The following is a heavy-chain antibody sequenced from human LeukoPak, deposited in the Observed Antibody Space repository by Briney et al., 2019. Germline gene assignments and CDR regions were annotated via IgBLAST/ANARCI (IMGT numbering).Heavy chain of an antibody. J-gene: IGHJ4*02. D-gene: IGHD6-6*01. CDR1: GGSISSGSYY. CDR3: ASTRQLSLNY. Sequence: PSETLSLTCTVSGGSISSGSYYWSWIRQPAGKGLEWIGRIYTSGSTDYNPSLKSRVTISVDTSKNQFSLKLSSVTAADTAVYYCASTRQLSLNYWGQGTLVTVSS. V-gene: IGHV4-61*02. CDR2: IYTSGST.